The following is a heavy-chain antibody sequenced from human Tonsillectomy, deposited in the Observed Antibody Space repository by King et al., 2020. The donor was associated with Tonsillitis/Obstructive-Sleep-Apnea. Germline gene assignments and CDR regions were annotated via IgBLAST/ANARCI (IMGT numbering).Heavy chain of an antibody. Sequence: VQLQQWGAGLLKPSETLSLTCAVHGGSFSGNYWTWIRQPPGKGLEWIGEINHSGGTKYNPSLKGRATISVDTPKSQLSLMLNSVTAADTAVYYCARVGNCSSTGCFDYWGQGTLVTVSS. D-gene: IGHD2-2*03. V-gene: IGHV4-34*01. CDR2: INHSGGT. CDR1: GGSFSGNY. CDR3: ARVGNCSSTGCFDY. J-gene: IGHJ4*02.